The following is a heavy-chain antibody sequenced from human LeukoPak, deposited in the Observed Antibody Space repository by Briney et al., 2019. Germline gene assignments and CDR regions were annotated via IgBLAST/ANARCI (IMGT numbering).Heavy chain of an antibody. D-gene: IGHD1-26*01. CDR3: AREAGGVVGGFDY. CDR1: GYTFTGYY. V-gene: IGHV1-2*02. J-gene: IGHJ4*02. CDR2: INPNSSGT. Sequence: ASVKVSCKASGYTFTGYYMHWVRQAPGQGLEWMGWINPNSSGTNYAQKFQGRVTMTRDTSISTAYMELSRLRSDDTAVYYCAREAGGVVGGFDYWGQGTLVTVSS.